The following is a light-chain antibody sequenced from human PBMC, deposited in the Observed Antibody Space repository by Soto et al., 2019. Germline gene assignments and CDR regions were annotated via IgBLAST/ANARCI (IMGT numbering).Light chain of an antibody. V-gene: IGKV3-15*01. Sequence: VMTQSAATLSMSPGEGATLSCRASQSVSSKLAWYQQKPGQAPRLLIYGASTRATGIPARFSGSESGTEFALTISSLQSEDFAVYYCQQYDNWPFTFGPGTKVDIK. CDR1: QSVSSK. CDR2: GAS. CDR3: QQYDNWPFT. J-gene: IGKJ3*01.